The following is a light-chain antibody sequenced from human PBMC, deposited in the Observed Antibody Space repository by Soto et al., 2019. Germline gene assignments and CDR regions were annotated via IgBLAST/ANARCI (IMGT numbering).Light chain of an antibody. CDR1: QSVSNNY. J-gene: IGKJ1*01. Sequence: ELVFTQSPCTLSLSPCERSTLSSRASQSVSNNYLAWYQQKPGQAPRLLIYGASNRATGIPDRFSGSGSGTDFTLTISRLEPEDFAVYYCQQYGSSGTFGQGTKVDIK. CDR2: GAS. V-gene: IGKV3-20*01. CDR3: QQYGSSGT.